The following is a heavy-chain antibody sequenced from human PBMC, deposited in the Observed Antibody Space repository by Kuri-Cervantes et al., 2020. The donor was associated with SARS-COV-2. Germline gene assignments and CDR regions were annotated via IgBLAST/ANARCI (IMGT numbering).Heavy chain of an antibody. J-gene: IGHJ4*02. D-gene: IGHD2-2*01. CDR3: ARERLAGSSSGVPFFDD. Sequence: ASVKVSCKVSGYTLTELSMHWVRRAPEKGLEWMGGFDPEDGETIYAQKFQGRVTMTEDTSTDTAYMELSSLSSVTAADTAVYFCARERLAGSSSGVPFFDDWGQGTLVTVSS. V-gene: IGHV1-24*01. CDR2: FDPEDGET. CDR1: GYTLTELS.